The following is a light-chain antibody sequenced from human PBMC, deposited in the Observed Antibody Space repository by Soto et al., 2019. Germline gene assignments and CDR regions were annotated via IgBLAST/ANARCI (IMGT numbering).Light chain of an antibody. CDR3: QQRYSSPET. CDR1: QSISSY. Sequence: DIQMTQSPSSLSASVGDRVTITCRASQSISSYLNWYQQKPGKAPKLLIYAASSLQGGVPSSFSGSGAETDFTLTIRSMQPEDFATYYCQQRYSSPETFGQGTKVE. J-gene: IGKJ1*01. V-gene: IGKV1-39*01. CDR2: AAS.